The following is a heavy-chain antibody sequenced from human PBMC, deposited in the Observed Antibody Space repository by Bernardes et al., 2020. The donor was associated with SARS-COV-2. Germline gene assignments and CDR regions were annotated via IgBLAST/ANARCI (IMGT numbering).Heavy chain of an antibody. V-gene: IGHV1-2*02. CDR3: GSVTWSQRDGFDV. D-gene: IGHD1-26*01. J-gene: IGHJ3*01. CDR1: EYTFTDYY. CDR2: ISPHSGDT. Sequence: ASVKVSCKASEYTFTDYYMHGVRQAPGQGLEWMGWISPHSGDTNYAQKFKGRVTMTRDTSISTGYMELTSLRSDDTAVYYCGSVTWSQRDGFDVWGKGTMVTVSS.